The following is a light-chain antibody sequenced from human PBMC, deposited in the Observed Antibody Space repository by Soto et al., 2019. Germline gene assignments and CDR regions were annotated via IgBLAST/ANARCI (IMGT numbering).Light chain of an antibody. Sequence: EIVMTQSPATRSVSPGERATLSCRASQSVISHLAWYQQKPGQAPRLLIYGAYSRATGIPDRFSGSGSGTDFSLAMSRLEPEDFAVYYCQQYGSSPRTGGQGTKV. CDR1: QSVISH. J-gene: IGKJ1*01. CDR2: GAY. CDR3: QQYGSSPRT. V-gene: IGKV3-20*01.